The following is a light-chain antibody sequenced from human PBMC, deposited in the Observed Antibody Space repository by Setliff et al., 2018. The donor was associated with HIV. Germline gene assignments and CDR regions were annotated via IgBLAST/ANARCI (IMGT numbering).Light chain of an antibody. CDR2: EVS. V-gene: IGLV2-18*02. J-gene: IGLJ1*01. CDR1: SSDVGYYNR. Sequence: ALTQPPSVSGSPGQSVTISCTGTSSDVGYYNRVSWYQQPPGTVPRLMIYEVSSRPSGVPDRFSGSKSGNTASLTISGLQAEDEADYYCASRTAGSTPYVFGTGTKVTVL. CDR3: ASRTAGSTPYV.